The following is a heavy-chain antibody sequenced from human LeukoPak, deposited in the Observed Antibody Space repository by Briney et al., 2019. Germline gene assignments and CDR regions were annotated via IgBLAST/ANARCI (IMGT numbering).Heavy chain of an antibody. CDR1: GSTFSTYA. V-gene: IGHV3-23*01. CDR2: ISGSGDKT. CDR3: AKDLPPFGSSGYSGFFQH. J-gene: IGHJ1*01. D-gene: IGHD3-22*01. Sequence: PGGSLRLSCAASGSTFSTYAMGWVRQPPGKGLDWVSPISGSGDKTYYADSVKGRSTISRDNSKNTVYPQMNSLRAEDTAVYFCAKDLPPFGSSGYSGFFQHWGQGTLVTVSS.